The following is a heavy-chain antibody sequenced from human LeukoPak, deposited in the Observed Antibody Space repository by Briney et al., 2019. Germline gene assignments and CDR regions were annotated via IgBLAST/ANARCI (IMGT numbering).Heavy chain of an antibody. J-gene: IGHJ4*02. CDR2: ISGSGGST. CDR3: AIRRVVVTATDY. CDR1: GFTFSSYA. V-gene: IGHV3-23*01. Sequence: GGSLRLSCAASGFTFSSYAMSWVRQAPGKGLEWVSAISGSGGSTYYADSVKGRFTISRDNSKNTLYLQMNSLRAEDTAVYYCAIRRVVVTATDYWGQGTLVTVSS. D-gene: IGHD2-21*02.